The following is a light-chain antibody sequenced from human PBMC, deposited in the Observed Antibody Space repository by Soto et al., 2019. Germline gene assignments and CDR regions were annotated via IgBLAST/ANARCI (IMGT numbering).Light chain of an antibody. CDR1: QSLVHSDGNTY. CDR2: KIS. Sequence: DIVLNQPPLYSPVTRGQPASISCRSSQSLVHSDGNTYFNWLQQRPGQPPRLLIYKISKRFPGVPDRFSGSGAGTDFTLKISTVEAEDVGVYYCMQATQSYTFGQGNKLEIK. CDR3: MQATQSYT. J-gene: IGKJ2*01. V-gene: IGKV2-24*01.